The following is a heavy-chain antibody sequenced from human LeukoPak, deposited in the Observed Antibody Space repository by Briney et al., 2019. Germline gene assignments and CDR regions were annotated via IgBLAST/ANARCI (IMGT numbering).Heavy chain of an antibody. V-gene: IGHV1-3*01. CDR1: GYTFTSYA. CDR2: INGGSDNA. J-gene: IGHJ4*02. CDR3: ARSLGSHNFDY. Sequence: GASVKVSCKASGYTFTSYAMHWVRQAPGQRLEWMGWINGGSDNAKYLQKFQGRVTISRDTSASTAHMELSSLRSEDTAVYYCARSLGSHNFDYWGQGTLVTVSS. D-gene: IGHD3-10*01.